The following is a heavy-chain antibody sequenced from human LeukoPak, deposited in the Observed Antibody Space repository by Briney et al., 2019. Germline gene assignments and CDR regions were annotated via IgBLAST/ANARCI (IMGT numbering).Heavy chain of an antibody. J-gene: IGHJ4*02. D-gene: IGHD4-23*01. V-gene: IGHV1-46*01. CDR2: INPSGGST. CDR3: ARSTVATYFDY. CDR1: GYTFTSYY. Sequence: ASVKVSCKASGYTFTSYYMHWVRQAPGQELEWMGIINPSGGSTSYAQRFQGRVTMTRDTSTSTVYMELSSLRSEDTAVYYCARSTVATYFDYWGQGTLVTVSS.